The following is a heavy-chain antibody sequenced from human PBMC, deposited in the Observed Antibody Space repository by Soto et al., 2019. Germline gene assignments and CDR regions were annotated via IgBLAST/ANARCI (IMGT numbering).Heavy chain of an antibody. V-gene: IGHV1-2*04. Sequence: GASVKVSCKASGYTFTGYYMHWVRQAPGQGLEWMGWINPNSGGTNYAQKFQGWVTMTRDTSISTAYMELSRLRSDDTAVYYCARDREVVPAAIREDSDYYYGMDVWGQGTTVTVSS. J-gene: IGHJ6*02. D-gene: IGHD2-2*01. CDR1: GYTFTGYY. CDR2: INPNSGGT. CDR3: ARDREVVPAAIREDSDYYYGMDV.